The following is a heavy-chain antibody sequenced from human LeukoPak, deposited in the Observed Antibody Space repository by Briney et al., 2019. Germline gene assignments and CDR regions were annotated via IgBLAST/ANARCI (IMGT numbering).Heavy chain of an antibody. CDR1: GGPISSYY. J-gene: IGHJ4*02. D-gene: IGHD5-12*01. CDR2: IYYSGSP. V-gene: IGHV4-59*01. CDR3: ARVVDRGYSDY. Sequence: SETLSLTCTVSGGPISSYYWSWIRQPPGKGLEWLGYIYYSGSPKYNPSLKSRVTISVDPSKNQFSLELSSVTAADTAVYYWARVVDRGYSDYWGLGTLVTVSS.